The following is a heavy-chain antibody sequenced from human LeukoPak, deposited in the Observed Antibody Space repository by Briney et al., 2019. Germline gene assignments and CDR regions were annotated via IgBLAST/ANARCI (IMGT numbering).Heavy chain of an antibody. CDR3: ARVSMFYGSGSPNWFDP. V-gene: IGHV1-18*01. CDR2: ISAYNGNT. CDR1: GYTFTSYG. D-gene: IGHD3-10*01. J-gene: IGHJ5*02. Sequence: ASVKVSCKASGYTFTSYGISWVRQAPGQGLEWMGWISAYNGNTNYAQKLQGRVTMTTDTSTSTAYMELRSLRSDDTAVYYCARVSMFYGSGSPNWFDPWGQGTLVTVSS.